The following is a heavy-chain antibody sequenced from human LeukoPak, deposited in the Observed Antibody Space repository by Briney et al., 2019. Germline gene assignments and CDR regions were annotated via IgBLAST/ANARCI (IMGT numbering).Heavy chain of an antibody. D-gene: IGHD2-8*01. J-gene: IGHJ4*02. CDR1: GGSISSSNSF. CDR2: IFYSGST. CDR3: ARLLMVITGYYFDY. Sequence: SETLSLTCAVSGGSISSSNSFWGWIRQPPGKGLEWIGSIFYSGSTYYNPSLKSRVTISVDTSKDQFSLKLSSVTAADTAVYYCARLLMVITGYYFDYWGQGTVVTVSS. V-gene: IGHV4-39*01.